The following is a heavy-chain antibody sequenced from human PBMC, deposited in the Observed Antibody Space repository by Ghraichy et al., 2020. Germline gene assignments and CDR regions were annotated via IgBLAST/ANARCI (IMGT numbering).Heavy chain of an antibody. D-gene: IGHD7-27*01. J-gene: IGHJ4*02. V-gene: IGHV3-23*01. Sequence: GESLNISCAASGFTFSSYAMSWVRQAPGKGLEWVSAISGSGGSTYYADSVKGRFTISRDNSKNTLYLQMNSLRAEDTAVYYCANNWGHIDYWGQGTLVTVSS. CDR1: GFTFSSYA. CDR2: ISGSGGST. CDR3: ANNWGHIDY.